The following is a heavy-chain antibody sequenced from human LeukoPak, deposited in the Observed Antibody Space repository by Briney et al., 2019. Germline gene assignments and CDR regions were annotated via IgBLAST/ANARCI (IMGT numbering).Heavy chain of an antibody. CDR1: GFTFSSYA. V-gene: IGHV3-23*01. D-gene: IGHD2-21*02. J-gene: IGHJ4*02. CDR3: ATGDCGGDCYSSYFDY. CDR2: ISWNSGSI. Sequence: GGSLRLSCAASGFTFSSYAMSWVRQAPGKGLEWVSGISWNSGSIGYADSVKGRFTISRDNSKNMLYLQMNSLRDEDTAVYYCATGDCGGDCYSSYFDYWGQGTLVTVSS.